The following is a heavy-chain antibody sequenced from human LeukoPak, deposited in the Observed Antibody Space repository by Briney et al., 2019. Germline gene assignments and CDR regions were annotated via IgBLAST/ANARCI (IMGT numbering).Heavy chain of an antibody. Sequence: GSLRLSCAASGFTFSSYSMNWVRQAPGKGLEWVAAISGSGDIIQYADSVKGRFTISRDNSKNTLYLQMNSLRAEDTAVYYCARMSTVSYYYYYGMDVWGQGTTVTVSS. CDR1: GFTFSSYS. CDR2: ISGSGDII. V-gene: IGHV3-23*01. J-gene: IGHJ6*02. D-gene: IGHD4-17*01. CDR3: ARMSTVSYYYYYGMDV.